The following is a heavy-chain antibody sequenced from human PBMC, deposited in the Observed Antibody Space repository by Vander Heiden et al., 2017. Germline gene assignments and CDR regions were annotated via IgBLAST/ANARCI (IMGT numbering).Heavy chain of an antibody. CDR1: GFTFSSYG. V-gene: IGHV3-30*18. CDR2: ISYHGKIT. CDR3: AKDPDLDY. J-gene: IGHJ4*02. Sequence: QVQLVESGGGVVQPGKSLSLSCAASGFTFSSYGMYWIRQAPGKGLEWVAAISYHGKITYYADSVKGRFTFSRDNSKNTVYLQMNSLRAEDTAVYYCAKDPDLDYWGQGTLVTVSS.